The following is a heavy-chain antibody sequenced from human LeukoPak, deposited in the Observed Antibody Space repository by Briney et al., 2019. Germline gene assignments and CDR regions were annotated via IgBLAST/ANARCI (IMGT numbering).Heavy chain of an antibody. CDR1: GYSISSGYY. Sequence: ASGTLSLTCAVSGYSISSGYYWGWIRQPPGKGLEWIGSIYHSGSTYYNPSLKSRVTISVDTSKNQFSLKLSSVTAADTAVYYCARHSPSGITIFGVDSSFQFWGQGTLVTVSS. CDR3: ARHSPSGITIFGVDSSFQF. V-gene: IGHV4-38-2*01. D-gene: IGHD3-3*01. CDR2: IYHSGST. J-gene: IGHJ4*02.